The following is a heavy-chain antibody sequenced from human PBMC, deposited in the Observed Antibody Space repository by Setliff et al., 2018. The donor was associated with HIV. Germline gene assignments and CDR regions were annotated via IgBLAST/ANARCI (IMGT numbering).Heavy chain of an antibody. CDR3: AGDRADDQYNGLDV. V-gene: IGHV1-2*02. D-gene: IGHD3-10*01. J-gene: IGHJ3*01. Sequence: GASVKVSCKASDCMFIDYYIHWVRQAPGQGLEWMGWMNSRSGNIRYAQKFQGRVTMTRDTSISTAYMEFNSLTSDDTAVYYCAGDRADDQYNGLDVWGQGTMVTVS. CDR2: MNSRSGNI. CDR1: DCMFIDYY.